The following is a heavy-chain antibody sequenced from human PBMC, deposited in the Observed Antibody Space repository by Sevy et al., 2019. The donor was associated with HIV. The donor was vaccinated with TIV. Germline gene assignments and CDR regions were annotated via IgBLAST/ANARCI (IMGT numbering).Heavy chain of an antibody. CDR3: VRLVTAVVYYFDY. V-gene: IGHV4-38-2*02. Sequence: SETLSLTCTVSGYSISSGYYWGWIRQSPGKGLEWIGSFYLGGSTYYNPSLKSRVTISPDSSKNQFSLKRNSVTAADTAVYFCVRLVTAVVYYFDYWGQGTLVTVSS. D-gene: IGHD5-18*01. CDR1: GYSISSGYY. J-gene: IGHJ4*02. CDR2: FYLGGST.